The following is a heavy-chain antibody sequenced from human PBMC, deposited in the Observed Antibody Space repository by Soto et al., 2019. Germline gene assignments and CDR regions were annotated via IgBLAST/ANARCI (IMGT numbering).Heavy chain of an antibody. Sequence: PSETLSLTCTVSGGSISSGGYYWSWIRQHPGKGLEWIGYIYYSGSTYYNPSLKSRVTISVDTSKNQFSLKLSSVTAADTAVYYCASLTPRVSNWFDPWGQRTLVTVSS. CDR2: IYYSGST. CDR3: ASLTPRVSNWFDP. J-gene: IGHJ5*02. V-gene: IGHV4-31*03. CDR1: GGSISSGGYY.